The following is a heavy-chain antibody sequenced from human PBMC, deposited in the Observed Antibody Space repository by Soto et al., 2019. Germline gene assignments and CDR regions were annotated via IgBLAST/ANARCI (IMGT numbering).Heavy chain of an antibody. CDR1: GFTFTSFA. CDR2: ISGSGGAT. V-gene: IGHV3-23*01. J-gene: IGHJ5*02. CDR3: SVGEWLLESYLNL. D-gene: IGHD3-3*01. Sequence: PGGSLRLSCAASGFTFTSFAVSWVRQAPGKGLEWVSAISGSGGATYYADSVKGRFTVSRDNSRNTVYLQVDSLRVEDTAVYHWSVGEWLLESYLNLWGKGTPVTVSS.